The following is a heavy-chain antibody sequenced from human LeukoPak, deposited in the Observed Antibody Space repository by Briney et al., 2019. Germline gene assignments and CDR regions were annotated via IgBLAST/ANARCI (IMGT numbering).Heavy chain of an antibody. CDR2: IYYSGST. D-gene: IGHD2-15*01. V-gene: IGHV4-59*08. CDR1: GGSISSYY. Sequence: SETLSLTCTVSGGSISSYYWSWIRQPPGKGLVWIGYIYYSGSTNYNPSLKSRVTISVDTSKNQFSLKLSSVTAADTAVYYCARSPPTYCSGGSCYHYGMDVWGQGTTVTVSS. J-gene: IGHJ6*02. CDR3: ARSPPTYCSGGSCYHYGMDV.